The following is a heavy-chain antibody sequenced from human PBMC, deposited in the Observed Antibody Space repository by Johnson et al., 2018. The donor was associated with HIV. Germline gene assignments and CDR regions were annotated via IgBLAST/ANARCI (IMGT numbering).Heavy chain of an antibody. V-gene: IGHV3-30*03. D-gene: IGHD4-17*01. J-gene: IGHJ3*02. CDR1: GFTFITYG. CDR2: ISYDGSDK. CDR3: ARDTSRTVTPHDAFDI. Sequence: QVQLVESGGGVVQPGRSLRLSCAASGFTFITYGMHWVRQAPGKGLEWVALISYDGSDKYYADSVKGRFTISRDNSKNTLYLQMNSLRAEDTAVYYCARDTSRTVTPHDAFDIWGQGTMVTVSS.